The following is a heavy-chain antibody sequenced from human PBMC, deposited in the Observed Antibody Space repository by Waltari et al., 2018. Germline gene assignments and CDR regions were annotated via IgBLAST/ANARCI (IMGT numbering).Heavy chain of an antibody. CDR3: ARAPGYSYGPTQAPFDY. CDR1: GGTFSSYA. D-gene: IGHD5-18*01. Sequence: QVQLVQSGAEVKKPGSSVKVSCKASGGTFSSYAISWVRQAPGQGLEWMGWIIPTFGTANYAQKFQGRVTITADESTSTAYMELSSLRAEDTAVYYCARAPGYSYGPTQAPFDYWGQGTLVTVSS. CDR2: IIPTFGTA. J-gene: IGHJ4*02. V-gene: IGHV1-69*01.